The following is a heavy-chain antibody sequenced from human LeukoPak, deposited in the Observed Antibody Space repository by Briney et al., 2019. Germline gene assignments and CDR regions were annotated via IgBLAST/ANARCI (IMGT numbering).Heavy chain of an antibody. CDR1: GGSISSYY. Sequence: SETLSLTCTVSGGSISSYYWSWIRQPPGKGLEWIGYIYTSGSTNYNPSLKSRVTISVDTSKNQFSLKLSSVTAADTAVYYCATTVGGATNNKTYYYMDVWGKGTTVTVSS. D-gene: IGHD1-26*01. CDR2: IYTSGST. J-gene: IGHJ6*03. CDR3: ATTVGGATNNKTYYYMDV. V-gene: IGHV4-4*09.